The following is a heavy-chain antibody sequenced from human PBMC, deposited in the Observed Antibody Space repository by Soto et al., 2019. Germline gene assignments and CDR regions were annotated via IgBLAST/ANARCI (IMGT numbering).Heavy chain of an antibody. Sequence: GASVKVSCKTSGNTLTSFYIHWVRQAPGQGLEWVGRLSPTTGGTNYAQHFQGRVTVTWDMSTFTAYMELSSLIYEDTAVYYCARPPGYVTDWYYFDTWGQGTHATVPS. CDR1: GNTLTSFY. CDR3: ARPPGYVTDWYYFDT. D-gene: IGHD3-9*01. V-gene: IGHV1-2*02. CDR2: LSPTTGGT. J-gene: IGHJ4*02.